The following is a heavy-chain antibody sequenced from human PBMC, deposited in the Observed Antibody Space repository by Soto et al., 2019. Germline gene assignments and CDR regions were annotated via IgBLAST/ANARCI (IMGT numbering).Heavy chain of an antibody. Sequence: SETLSLTCTVSGGSISSYYWSWIRQPPGKGLEWIGYIYYSGSTSYNPSLKSRVTISVDTSKNQFSLKLSSVTAADTAVYYCARVPGYSSSSGVYWFDPWGQGTLVTVSS. D-gene: IGHD6-6*01. CDR3: ARVPGYSSSSGVYWFDP. V-gene: IGHV4-59*01. CDR2: IYYSGST. J-gene: IGHJ5*02. CDR1: GGSISSYY.